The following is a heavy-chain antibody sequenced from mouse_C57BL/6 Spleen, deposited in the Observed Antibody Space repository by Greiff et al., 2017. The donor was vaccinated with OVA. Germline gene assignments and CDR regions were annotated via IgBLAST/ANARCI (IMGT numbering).Heavy chain of an antibody. CDR2: INPNNGGT. Sequence: EVQLQQSGPELVKPGASVKISCKASGYTFTDYYMNWVKQSHGKSLEWIGDINPNNGGTSYNEKFKGKATLTVDKSSSTAYMELRSLTSEDSAVYYCARDYSYYGAMDYWGKGTSVTVSS. CDR1: GYTFTDYY. D-gene: IGHD2-12*01. CDR3: ARDYSYYGAMDY. V-gene: IGHV1-26*01. J-gene: IGHJ4*01.